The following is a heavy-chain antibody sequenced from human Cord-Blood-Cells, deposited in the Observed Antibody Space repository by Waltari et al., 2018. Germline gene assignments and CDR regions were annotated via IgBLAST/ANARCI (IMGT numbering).Heavy chain of an antibody. CDR3: ARGSLTGADY. CDR1: GGSFSGYY. Sequence: VQLQQWGAGLLKPSETLSLTCAVYGGSFSGYYWSWIRQPPGKGLEWIGEINHSGSTNYNPSLKSRVTISVDTSKNQFSLKLSSVTAADTAVYYCARGSLTGADYWGQGTLVTVSS. J-gene: IGHJ4*02. V-gene: IGHV4-34*01. CDR2: INHSGST. D-gene: IGHD7-27*01.